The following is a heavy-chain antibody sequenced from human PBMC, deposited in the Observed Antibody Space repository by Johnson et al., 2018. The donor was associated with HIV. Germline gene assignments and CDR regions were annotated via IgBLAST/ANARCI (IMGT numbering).Heavy chain of an antibody. CDR2: IHSGGST. V-gene: IGHV3-53*01. Sequence: VQLVESGGGLVQPGGSLRLSCAVSGLSVSINYITWVRQAPGKGLEWVSVIHSGGSTYYADSVEGRFTISRDNSKNTVLLQMNSLRVEDTAVYYCARGGMRGELGAFDIWGQGTMVTVSS. J-gene: IGHJ3*02. CDR3: ARGGMRGELGAFDI. D-gene: IGHD1-26*01. CDR1: GLSVSINY.